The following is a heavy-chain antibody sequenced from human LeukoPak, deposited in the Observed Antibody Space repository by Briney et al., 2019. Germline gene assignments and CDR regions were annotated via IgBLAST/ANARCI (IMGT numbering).Heavy chain of an antibody. Sequence: GRSLRLSCAASGFTFSSYAMHWVRQAPGKGLAWVAVISYDGSNKYYADSVKGRFTISRDNSKNTLYLQMNSLRAEDTAVYYCARDPNQPYYYDSSGSPFDYWGQGTLVTVSS. CDR2: ISYDGSNK. J-gene: IGHJ4*02. D-gene: IGHD3-22*01. CDR3: ARDPNQPYYYDSSGSPFDY. CDR1: GFTFSSYA. V-gene: IGHV3-30*04.